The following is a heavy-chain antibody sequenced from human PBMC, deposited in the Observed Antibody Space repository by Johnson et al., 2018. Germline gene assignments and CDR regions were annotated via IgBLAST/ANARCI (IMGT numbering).Heavy chain of an antibody. D-gene: IGHD1-26*01. CDR2: INYSAST. V-gene: IGHV4-34*01. CDR1: GGSFSDYY. CDR3: ARAPLGATPTQYFQH. J-gene: IGHJ1*01. Sequence: QVQLQQWGAGLLKPSETLSLTCAVYGGSFSDYYWSWIRQPPGKGLEWIGEINYSASTNYNPSLKSRVTIPVDTSKNQFSLKLSSVIAADTAVYYCARAPLGATPTQYFQHWGQGTLVIVSS.